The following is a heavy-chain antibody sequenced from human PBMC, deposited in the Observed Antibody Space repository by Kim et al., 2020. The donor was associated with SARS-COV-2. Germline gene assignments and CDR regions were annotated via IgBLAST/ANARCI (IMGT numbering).Heavy chain of an antibody. D-gene: IGHD6-13*01. CDR1: GFTFSAYG. CDR3: AKVRYSSSWSQFDY. J-gene: IGHJ4*02. Sequence: GGSLRLSCAASGFTFSAYGMTWVRQVAGKGLEWVSVIYSGGSGTYYADSVKGRFTISRDDSKKTLYLQMNSLRAEDTAVYYCAKVRYSSSWSQFDYWGQGTLVTVSS. CDR2: IYSGGSGT. V-gene: IGHV3-23*03.